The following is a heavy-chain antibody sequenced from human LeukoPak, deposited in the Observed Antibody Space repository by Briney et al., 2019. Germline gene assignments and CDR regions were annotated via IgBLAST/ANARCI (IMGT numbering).Heavy chain of an antibody. CDR3: AKDRSDIVVVVAATLGY. J-gene: IGHJ4*02. D-gene: IGHD2-15*01. CDR1: GFTFSSYG. CDR2: ISGGGDDT. Sequence: GGTLRLSCAASGFTFSSYGMTWVRQAPGKGLEWVSIISGGGDDTYYADSVKGRFTISRDNSKNTLYLQMNSLRAEDTAVYYCAKDRSDIVVVVAATLGYWGQGTLVTVSS. V-gene: IGHV3-23*01.